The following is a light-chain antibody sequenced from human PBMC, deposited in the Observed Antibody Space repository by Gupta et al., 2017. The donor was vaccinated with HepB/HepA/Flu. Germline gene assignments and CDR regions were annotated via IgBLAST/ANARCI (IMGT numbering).Light chain of an antibody. Sequence: EIVMTQSPSTLSGSPGERATLACRASQSVSSNLAWYQQKPGQAPRLLIYGASTRANGLPARFSGSGSGTEFTLTISSLQSEDFAAYYCQQTNNCPGTFGEGTKVEIK. CDR1: QSVSSN. CDR3: QQTNNCPGT. CDR2: GAS. J-gene: IGKJ1*01. V-gene: IGKV3-15*01.